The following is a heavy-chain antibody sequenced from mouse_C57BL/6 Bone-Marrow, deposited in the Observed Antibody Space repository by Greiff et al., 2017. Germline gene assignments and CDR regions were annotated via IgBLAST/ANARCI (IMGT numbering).Heavy chain of an antibody. CDR2: IYPRSGNT. Sequence: QVQLQQSGAELARPGASVKLSCKASGYTFTSYGISWVKQRTGQGLEWIGEIYPRSGNTYYNEKFKGKATLTADKSSSTAYMELRSLTSEDSAVYFWAREGAYYYGSSYGWFAYWGQGTLVTVSA. CDR1: GYTFTSYG. CDR3: AREGAYYYGSSYGWFAY. D-gene: IGHD1-1*01. J-gene: IGHJ3*01. V-gene: IGHV1-81*01.